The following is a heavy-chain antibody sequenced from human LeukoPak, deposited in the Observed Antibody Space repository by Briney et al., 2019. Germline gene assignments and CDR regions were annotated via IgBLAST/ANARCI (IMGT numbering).Heavy chain of an antibody. J-gene: IGHJ4*02. V-gene: IGHV4-30-2*01. Sequence: PSETLSLTCAVSGGSISSDGYSWSWIRQPPGKGLEWIGYIYHNGNTYYSPSLKSRVTISVDRSKNQLSLKLSSVTAADTATYYCASGGYSYGFDYWGQGTLVTVSS. CDR3: ASGGYSYGFDY. CDR2: IYHNGNT. D-gene: IGHD5-18*01. CDR1: GGSISSDGYS.